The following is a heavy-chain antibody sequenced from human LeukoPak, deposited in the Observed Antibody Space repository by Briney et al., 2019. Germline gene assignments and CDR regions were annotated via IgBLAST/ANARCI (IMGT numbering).Heavy chain of an antibody. CDR3: ALNPRGYCSGGSCYIGY. CDR1: GYSFANYW. CDR2: IYPSDSNT. J-gene: IGHJ4*02. Sequence: GESLKISCKGSGYSFANYWIGWVRQMPGKGLEGMGIIYPSDSNTRYNPSFQGQVTISADKSISIAYLQWSSLKASDTAMYYCALNPRGYCSGGSCYIGYWGQGTLVTVSS. V-gene: IGHV5-51*01. D-gene: IGHD2-15*01.